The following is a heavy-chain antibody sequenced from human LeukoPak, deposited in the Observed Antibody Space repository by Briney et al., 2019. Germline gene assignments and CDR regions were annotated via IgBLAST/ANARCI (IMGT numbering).Heavy chain of an antibody. CDR3: ARDEGNYYDSSGYYHY. D-gene: IGHD3-22*01. CDR2: IKRDGSEK. CDR1: GFTFSSYW. V-gene: IGHV3-7*01. Sequence: PGGSLRLSCAASGFTFSSYWMSWVRQAPGKGLEWVANIKRDGSEKYYVDSVKGRFTISRDNAKNSLYLQMNSLRAEDTAVYYCARDEGNYYDSSGYYHYWGQGTLVTVSS. J-gene: IGHJ4*02.